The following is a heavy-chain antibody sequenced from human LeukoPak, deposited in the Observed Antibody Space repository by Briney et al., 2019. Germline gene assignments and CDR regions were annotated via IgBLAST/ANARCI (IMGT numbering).Heavy chain of an antibody. D-gene: IGHD4-17*01. CDR2: ISSGGST. V-gene: IGHV3-48*03. J-gene: IGHJ4*02. CDR3: AVGDYYFDY. CDR1: GFTFNSYE. Sequence: QPGGSLRLSCAASGFTFNSYEMNWVRQAPGKGLEWVSYISSGGSTSYADSVKGRFTISRDNAKNSLYLQMSSLRDEDTAVYYCAVGDYYFDYWGQGTLVTVSS.